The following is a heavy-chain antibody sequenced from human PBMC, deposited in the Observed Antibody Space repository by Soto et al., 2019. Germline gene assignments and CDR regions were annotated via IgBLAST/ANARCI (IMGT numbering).Heavy chain of an antibody. D-gene: IGHD6-6*01. Sequence: QVQLVESGGGVVQPGRSLRLSCAASGFTFSSYGMHWVRQAPGKGLEWVAVISYDGSNKYYADSVKGRFTISRDNSKNTLYLQMNSLRAEDTAVYYCAKAPLDLFAAPKLYYSCGMDVCGQGTTVTVSS. CDR1: GFTFSSYG. CDR2: ISYDGSNK. V-gene: IGHV3-30*18. J-gene: IGHJ6*02. CDR3: AKAPLDLFAAPKLYYSCGMDV.